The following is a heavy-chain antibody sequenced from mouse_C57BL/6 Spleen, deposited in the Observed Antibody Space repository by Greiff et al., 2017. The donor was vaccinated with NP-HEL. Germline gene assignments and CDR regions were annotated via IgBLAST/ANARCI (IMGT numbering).Heavy chain of an antibody. CDR2: IYPGNGAH. Sequence: LQQSGAELVRPGASVKMSCKASGYTFTSYNMHWVKQTPRQGLEWIGAIYPGNGAHSYTQKFKGKATLTVDKASSTAYMQLSSLTAEDSAVYFCARGIYDGLRDYWGQGTSVTVSS. CDR3: ARGIYDGLRDY. D-gene: IGHD2-1*01. CDR1: GYTFTSYN. V-gene: IGHV1-12*01. J-gene: IGHJ4*01.